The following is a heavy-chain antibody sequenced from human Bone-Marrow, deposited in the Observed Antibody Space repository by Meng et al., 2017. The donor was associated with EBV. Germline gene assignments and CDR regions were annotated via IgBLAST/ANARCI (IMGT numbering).Heavy chain of an antibody. D-gene: IGHD6-19*01. CDR2: IYYSGST. Sequence: QEQPHEAGPGLVKPSETLSLTCTVSGGSVSSGSYYWSWIRQPPGKGLEWIGYIYYSGSTNYNPSLKSRVTISVDTSKNQFSLKLSSVTAADTAVYYCARVALAVAGYFDYWGQGTLVTVSS. CDR3: ARVALAVAGYFDY. J-gene: IGHJ4*02. CDR1: GGSVSSGSYY. V-gene: IGHV4-61*01.